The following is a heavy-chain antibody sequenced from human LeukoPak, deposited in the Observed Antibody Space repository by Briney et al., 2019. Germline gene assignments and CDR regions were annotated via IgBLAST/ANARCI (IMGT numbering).Heavy chain of an antibody. V-gene: IGHV3-21*04. D-gene: IGHD2-2*01. CDR2: ISSSSSYI. Sequence: PGGSLRLSCAASGFTFSSYSMNWVRQAPGKGLEWVSSISSSSSYIYYADSVKGRFTISRDNAKNSLYLQMNSLRAEDTAVYYCAKARSGSSASCYNYWGQGTLVTVSS. CDR3: AKARSGSSASCYNY. J-gene: IGHJ4*02. CDR1: GFTFSSYS.